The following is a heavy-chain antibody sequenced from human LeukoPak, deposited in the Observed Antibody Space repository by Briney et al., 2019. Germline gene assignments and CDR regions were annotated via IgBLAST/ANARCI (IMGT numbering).Heavy chain of an antibody. D-gene: IGHD6-13*01. Sequence: GGSLRLSRAASGFTFSSYAMSWVRQAPGKGLEWVSAISGSGGSTYYADSVKGRFTISRDNSKNTLYLQMNSLRAEDTAVYYCATGIAAAGAPYFDYWGQGTLVTVSS. J-gene: IGHJ4*02. CDR1: GFTFSSYA. V-gene: IGHV3-23*01. CDR2: ISGSGGST. CDR3: ATGIAAAGAPYFDY.